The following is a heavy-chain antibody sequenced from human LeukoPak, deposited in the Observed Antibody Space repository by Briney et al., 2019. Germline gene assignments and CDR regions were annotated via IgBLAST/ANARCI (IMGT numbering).Heavy chain of an antibody. CDR3: TRIVRHIVVVTAPDAFDI. Sequence: SETLSLTCAVSGGSFSGYYWSWIRQPPGKGLEWIGEINHSGSTNYNPSLKSRVTISVDTSKNQFSLKLTSVTAADTAVYYCTRIVRHIVVVTAPDAFDICGQGKMVTVSS. V-gene: IGHV4-34*01. J-gene: IGHJ3*02. D-gene: IGHD2-21*02. CDR2: INHSGST. CDR1: GGSFSGYY.